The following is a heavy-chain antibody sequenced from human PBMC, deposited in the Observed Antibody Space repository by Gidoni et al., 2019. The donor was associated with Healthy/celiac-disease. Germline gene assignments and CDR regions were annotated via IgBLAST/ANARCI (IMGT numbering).Heavy chain of an antibody. CDR3: AKGDLGGTTENYYMDV. D-gene: IGHD1-7*01. CDR1: GFTFGSYA. V-gene: IGHV3-23*01. J-gene: IGHJ6*03. CDR2: SSGSGGST. Sequence: EVQLLESGGGLVKPGGPLILSCAASGFTFGSYAMSWVRQAPGKGLEWVSASSGSGGSTYYADSVKGRFTISRDNSENTLYLQMNSLRAEDTAVYYCAKGDLGGTTENYYMDVWGKGTTVTVSS.